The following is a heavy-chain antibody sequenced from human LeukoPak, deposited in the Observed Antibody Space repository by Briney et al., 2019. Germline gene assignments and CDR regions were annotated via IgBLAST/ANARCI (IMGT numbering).Heavy chain of an antibody. J-gene: IGHJ3*02. V-gene: IGHV4-30-4*08. D-gene: IGHD3-3*01. CDR3: ARTGRGYYDFWSGYPRAALDI. CDR1: GGSISSGDYY. CDR2: IYYSGST. Sequence: SQTLSLTCTVSGGSISSGDYYWSWIRQPPGKGLEWIGYIYYSGSTYYNPSLKSRVTISVDTSKNQFPLKLSSVTAADTAVYYCARTGRGYYDFWSGYPRAALDIWGQGTMVTVSS.